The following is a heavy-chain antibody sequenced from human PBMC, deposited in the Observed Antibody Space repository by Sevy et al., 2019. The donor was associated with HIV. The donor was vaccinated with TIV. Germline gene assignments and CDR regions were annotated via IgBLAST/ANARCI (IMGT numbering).Heavy chain of an antibody. CDR1: GFTFSSYE. CDR3: TTGGSLFQH. Sequence: GGSLRLSCEASGFTFSSYEMNWVRQAPGKGLEWVGHIKSKTDGGTTDYAAPVRGRFTISRDDSKNTLSLQMNSLKTEDTAVYYCTTGGSLFQHWGQGTLVTVSS. V-gene: IGHV3-15*01. CDR2: IKSKTDGGTT. J-gene: IGHJ1*01. D-gene: IGHD3-16*01.